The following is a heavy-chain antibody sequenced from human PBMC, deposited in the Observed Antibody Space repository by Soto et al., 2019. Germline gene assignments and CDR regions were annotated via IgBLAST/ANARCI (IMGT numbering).Heavy chain of an antibody. V-gene: IGHV4-59*01. CDR1: GGSISSYY. D-gene: IGHD2-15*01. CDR2: IYYSGST. Sequence: SETLSLTCTVSGGSISSYYWSWIRQPPGKGLEWIGYIYYSGSTNYTPSLKSRVTISVDTSKNQFSLKLSSVTAADTAVYYCARDAYCRGGSCYPGNYYFDYWGQGTLVTVSS. CDR3: ARDAYCRGGSCYPGNYYFDY. J-gene: IGHJ4*02.